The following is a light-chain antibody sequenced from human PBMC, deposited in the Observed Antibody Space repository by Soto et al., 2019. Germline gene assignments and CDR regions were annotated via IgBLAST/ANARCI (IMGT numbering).Light chain of an antibody. CDR2: GAS. CDR1: QSVSSS. CDR3: QQYNQWPVT. Sequence: EIVMTQSPVTLSVSPGERVTLPCRASQSVSSSLAWYQQKPGQTPRILIYGASTRATGIPARFSGSGSGTEFTLTISSLQSEDFAVYCCQQYNQWPVTFGGGTKVEIK. V-gene: IGKV3-15*01. J-gene: IGKJ4*01.